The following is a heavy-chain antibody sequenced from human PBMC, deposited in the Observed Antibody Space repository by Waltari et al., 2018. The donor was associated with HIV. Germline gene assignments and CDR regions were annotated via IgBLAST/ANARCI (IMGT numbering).Heavy chain of an antibody. V-gene: IGHV3-53*02. CDR2: IYSDGDT. CDR1: GFSVSTPY. Sequence: EVQVVETGGGLIQPGGSRRLSCSASGFSVSTPYMSWVRQAPGTGLEWVSVIYSDGDTSYGDSVKGRFTMSRDNSKNTVFLQMNSLRVEDTAVYYCARGREDSYGPVSYWGHGALVTVSS. D-gene: IGHD5-18*01. J-gene: IGHJ4*01. CDR3: ARGREDSYGPVSY.